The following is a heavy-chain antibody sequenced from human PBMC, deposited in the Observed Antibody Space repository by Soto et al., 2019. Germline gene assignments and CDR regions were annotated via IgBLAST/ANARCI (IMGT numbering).Heavy chain of an antibody. V-gene: IGHV4-39*01. Sequence: QVQLQESGPGLVKPSETLSLTCTVSGDSVSRTDYYWGWIRQPPGKGLEWIGSISYGGGTYYIPSLESRITVSADTSKNQFSLKLSSVTAADTGVYYCARQGTAPSPYNWIGPWGRGTLVSVSS. CDR1: GDSVSRTDYY. D-gene: IGHD1-7*01. CDR2: ISYGGGT. CDR3: ARQGTAPSPYNWIGP. J-gene: IGHJ5*02.